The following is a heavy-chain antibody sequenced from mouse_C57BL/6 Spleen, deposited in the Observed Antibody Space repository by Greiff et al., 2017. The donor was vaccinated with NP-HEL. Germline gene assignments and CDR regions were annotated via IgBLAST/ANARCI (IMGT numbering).Heavy chain of an antibody. CDR3: ARPYGNYEDWYFDV. Sequence: EVNVVESVAELVRPGASVKLSCTASGFNITNTYMHWVKQRPEQGLEWIGRIDPANGNTKYAPKFQGKATITADTSSNTAYLQLSSLTSEDTAIYYCARPYGNYEDWYFDVWGTGTTVTVSS. J-gene: IGHJ1*03. CDR1: GFNITNTY. CDR2: IDPANGNT. V-gene: IGHV14-3*01. D-gene: IGHD2-10*02.